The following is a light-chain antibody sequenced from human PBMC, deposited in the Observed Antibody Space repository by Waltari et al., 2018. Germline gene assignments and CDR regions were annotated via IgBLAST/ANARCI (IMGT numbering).Light chain of an antibody. J-gene: IGKJ1*01. CDR3: QPTYTSLAWT. V-gene: IGKV1-39*01. CDR2: AAS. CDR1: QSIDKF. Sequence: DIQMTQSPSSLSASVGDRVTITCQPSQSIDKFLNWYQKKPGKAPDLLIYAASTLQTGVPSRFSGSGSGTDFTLTITSLHPEDFATYYCQPTYTSLAWTFGQGTKVEIK.